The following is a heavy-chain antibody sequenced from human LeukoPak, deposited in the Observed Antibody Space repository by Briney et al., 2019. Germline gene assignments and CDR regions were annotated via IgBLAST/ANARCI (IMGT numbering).Heavy chain of an antibody. V-gene: IGHV1-8*01. J-gene: IGHJ5*02. CDR2: INPNSGYT. Sequence: ASVKVSCKASGYTFTSYDINWVRQATGQGLEWMGWINPNSGYTHYTQKFQGRVTMTRNTSISTAYMELSSLRSEDTAVYYCARGPYYYDSSGYYYYGWFDPWGQGTLVTVSS. D-gene: IGHD3-22*01. CDR3: ARGPYYYDSSGYYYYGWFDP. CDR1: GYTFTSYD.